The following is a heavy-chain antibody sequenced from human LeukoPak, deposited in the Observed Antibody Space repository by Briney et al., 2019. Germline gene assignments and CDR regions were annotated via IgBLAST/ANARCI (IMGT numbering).Heavy chain of an antibody. CDR1: GGSISSGGYS. J-gene: IGHJ3*02. CDR2: IYHSGST. V-gene: IGHV4-30-2*01. Sequence: SETLSLTCAVSGGSISSGGYSWSWLRQPPGKGLEWIGYIYHSGSTYYNPSLKSRVTISVDRSKNQFSLKLSSVTAADTAVYYCASIAVGPYAFDIWGQGTMVTVSS. CDR3: ASIAVGPYAFDI. D-gene: IGHD6-19*01.